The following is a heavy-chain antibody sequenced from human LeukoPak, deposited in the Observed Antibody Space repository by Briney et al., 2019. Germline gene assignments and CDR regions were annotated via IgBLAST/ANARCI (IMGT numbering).Heavy chain of an antibody. CDR2: TYYRSTWYN. V-gene: IGHV6-1*01. CDR1: GDSVSSNSVT. D-gene: IGHD2-2*01. J-gene: IGHJ5*02. CDR3: ARRLTQYDCFDP. Sequence: SQTLSLTCAISGDSVSSNSVTWNRIRQSPSRGLEWLGRTYYRSTWYNDYAVSVRGRIAVNPDTSKNQFSLHLNSVTPEDTAVYYCARRLTQYDCFDPWGQGILVTVSS.